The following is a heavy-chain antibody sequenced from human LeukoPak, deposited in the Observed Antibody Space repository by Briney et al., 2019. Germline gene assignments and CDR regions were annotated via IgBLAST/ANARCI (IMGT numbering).Heavy chain of an antibody. J-gene: IGHJ4*02. CDR2: INPNSGGT. CDR1: GYTFTGYY. Sequence: ASVKVSCKASGYTFTGYYMHWVRQAPGQGLEWMGWINPNSGGTNYAQKFQGRVTMTRDTSISTAYMELSRLRSDDTAVYYCARVLPGYCSGGSCSNSPFDYWGQGTLVTVSS. CDR3: ARVLPGYCSGGSCSNSPFDY. V-gene: IGHV1-2*02. D-gene: IGHD2-15*01.